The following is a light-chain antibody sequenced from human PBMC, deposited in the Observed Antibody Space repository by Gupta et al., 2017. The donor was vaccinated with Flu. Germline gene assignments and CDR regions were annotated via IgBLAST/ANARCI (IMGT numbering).Light chain of an antibody. V-gene: IGLV2-23*01. CDR2: EGS. Sequence: QAALTQPASVSGSPGQLITISCTGTSSDFGKHNLVSWYQQHPGKAPNLLIFEGSRRPSGVSNRFSGSKSGHTASLTISGLQAEDDADYYCCSYAAIPWVFGGGTK. CDR3: CSYAAIPWV. J-gene: IGLJ3*02. CDR1: SSDFGKHNL.